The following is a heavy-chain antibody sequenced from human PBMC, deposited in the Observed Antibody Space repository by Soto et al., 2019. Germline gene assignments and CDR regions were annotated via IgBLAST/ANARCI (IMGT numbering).Heavy chain of an antibody. J-gene: IGHJ4*02. CDR3: ARQRDYYDTSDDSYFDY. D-gene: IGHD3-22*01. CDR1: SSSISSTDYF. V-gene: IGHV4-39*01. CDR2: IHHTGST. Sequence: SETMSLTCALFSSSISSTDYFWSWIREPPGKGLEWIGSIHHTGSTYYNPSLKSRVTVSVDTSKNQFSLKLTSVTAADTAVYYCARQRDYYDTSDDSYFDYWGQGTLVTVS.